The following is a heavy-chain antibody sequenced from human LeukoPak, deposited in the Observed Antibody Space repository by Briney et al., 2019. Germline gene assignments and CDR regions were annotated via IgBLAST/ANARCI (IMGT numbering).Heavy chain of an antibody. V-gene: IGHV3-23*01. CDR1: GFTFSSYV. D-gene: IGHD3-16*02. CDR2: ISTSGGST. Sequence: GGSLRLSCAASGFTFSSYVMSWVRQAPEKGLEWVSTISTSGGSTYYADSVRGRFTFSRDNPKNTLYLQMNSLRAEDTAVYYCVTQKRGSSRPYYFDYWGQGTLVTVSS. CDR3: VTQKRGSSRPYYFDY. J-gene: IGHJ4*02.